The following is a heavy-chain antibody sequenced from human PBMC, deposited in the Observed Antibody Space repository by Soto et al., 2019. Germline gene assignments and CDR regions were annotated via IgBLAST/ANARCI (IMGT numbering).Heavy chain of an antibody. V-gene: IGHV4-31*03. CDR1: GGSISSGGYY. D-gene: IGHD4-4*01. CDR3: ARDVEMATITHYFDY. J-gene: IGHJ4*02. Sequence: TLSLTCTVSGGSISSGGYYWSWIRQHPGKGLEWIGYIYYSGSTYYNPSLKSRVTISVDTSKNQFSLKLSSVTAADTAVYYCARDVEMATITHYFDYWGQGTLVTVSS. CDR2: IYYSGST.